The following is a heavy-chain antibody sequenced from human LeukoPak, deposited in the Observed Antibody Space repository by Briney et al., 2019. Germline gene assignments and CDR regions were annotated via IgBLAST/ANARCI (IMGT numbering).Heavy chain of an antibody. V-gene: IGHV3-23*01. J-gene: IGHJ4*02. CDR3: VRGMQPSLMRAAGMAY. CDR2: ITSKGGYI. Sequence: GRSLRLSCTTSGFPFNIYSMAWVRQAPGKGLEWVSCITSKGGYIFYADSVRGRVTISRDSSANAMYLQKNSLRAEDAAVYYCVRGMQPSLMRAAGMAYWGQGTLVIVSS. D-gene: IGHD5-24*01. CDR1: GFPFNIYS.